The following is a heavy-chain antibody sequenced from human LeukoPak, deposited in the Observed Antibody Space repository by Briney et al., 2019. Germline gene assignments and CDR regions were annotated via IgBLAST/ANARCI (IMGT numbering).Heavy chain of an antibody. D-gene: IGHD4-11*01. CDR2: ISYDGSNK. CDR1: GFTFSSYA. V-gene: IGHV3-30-3*01. Sequence: GGSLRLSCAASGFTFSSYAMHWVRQAPGKGLEWVAVISYDGSNKYYADSVKGRFTISRDNSKNTLYLQMNSLRAEDTAVYYCAKDVSYRLDYWGQGTLVTVSS. CDR3: AKDVSYRLDY. J-gene: IGHJ4*02.